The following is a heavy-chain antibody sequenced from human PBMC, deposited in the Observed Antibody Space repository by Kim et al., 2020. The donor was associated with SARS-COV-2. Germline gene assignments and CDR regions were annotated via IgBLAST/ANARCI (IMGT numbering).Heavy chain of an antibody. V-gene: IGHV3-53*01. CDR2: IYKNGTT. CDR3: ARQGYWSGLDY. D-gene: IGHD3-10*01. Sequence: GGSLRLSCAASGFTVSTNYLTWVSQAPGRGLEWVSSIYKNGTTYNSDSVKGRFSISRDNSKNTVFLQMNSLRADDTAVYYCARQGYWSGLDYWGQGALVT. CDR1: GFTVSTNY. J-gene: IGHJ4*02.